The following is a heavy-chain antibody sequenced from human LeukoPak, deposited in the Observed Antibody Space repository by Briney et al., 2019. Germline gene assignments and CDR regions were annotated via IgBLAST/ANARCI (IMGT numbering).Heavy chain of an antibody. CDR3: AKDRGRTVLLLDY. D-gene: IGHD3-10*01. CDR1: GFTFNSYA. J-gene: IGHJ4*02. CDR2: ITCNGRDT. Sequence: GGSLRLSCAASGFTFNSYAMNWVRQTPGKGLEWVSIITCNGRDTYYADSVKGRFTISRDNSMDTLYMQMNSLRAEDTAVYYCAKDRGRTVLLLDYWGQGTLVTVSS. V-gene: IGHV3-23*01.